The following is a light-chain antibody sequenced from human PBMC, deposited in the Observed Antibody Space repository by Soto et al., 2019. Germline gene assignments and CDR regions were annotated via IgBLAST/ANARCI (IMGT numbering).Light chain of an antibody. CDR3: GTWESYLSVGV. CDR1: GSNIGSNS. V-gene: IGLV1-51*01. CDR2: DNV. Sequence: QSVLTQPPSVSAAPGQTVTISCSGRGSNIGSNSVSWYQQVPGTAPKLLLYDNVKRPSGIPDRFFGSKSGTSATLGIAGLQTADEADYYCGTWESYLSVGVFGGGTKLTVL. J-gene: IGLJ2*01.